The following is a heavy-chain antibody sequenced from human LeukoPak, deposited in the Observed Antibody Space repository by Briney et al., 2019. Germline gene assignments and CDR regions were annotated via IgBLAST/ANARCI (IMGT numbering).Heavy chain of an antibody. CDR2: IYTSGST. D-gene: IGHD3-10*01. CDR3: ARRKGYYYGSGSYYNKYYYMDV. V-gene: IGHV4-4*07. J-gene: IGHJ6*03. Sequence: SETLSLTCIVSGGSISTFYWSWIRQPAGKGLEWIGHIYTSGSTNYNPSLKSRVTMSVDTSKNQFSLKLSSVTAADTAVYYCARRKGYYYGSGSYYNKYYYMDVWGKGTTVAISS. CDR1: GGSISTFY.